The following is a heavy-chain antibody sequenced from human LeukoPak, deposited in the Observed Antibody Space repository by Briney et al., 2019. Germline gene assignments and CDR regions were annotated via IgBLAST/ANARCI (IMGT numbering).Heavy chain of an antibody. CDR1: GGSISSSNYY. Sequence: SETLSLTCTVSGGSISSSNYYWDWVRQPPGQGLEWIGSIHYSGSTYYNPALRSRVTMSVDTSKNQFSLKMSSVTAADTAVYYCAKTTGRGTVDPGTSGYITFWGQGTLVTVSS. V-gene: IGHV4-39*01. J-gene: IGHJ4*02. CDR2: IHYSGST. CDR3: AKTTGRGTVDPGTSGYITF. D-gene: IGHD1-26*01.